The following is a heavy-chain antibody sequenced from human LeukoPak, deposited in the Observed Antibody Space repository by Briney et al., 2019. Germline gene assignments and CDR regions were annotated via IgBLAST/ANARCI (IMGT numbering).Heavy chain of an antibody. CDR2: IKQDGSEK. CDR3: ARDRGSSWYNWFDP. CDR1: GFTFSSYW. J-gene: IGHJ5*02. V-gene: IGHV3-7*01. Sequence: GGSLRLSCAASGFTFSSYWMSWVRQAPGKGLEWVANIKQDGSEKYYVDSVKGRFTISRDNAKNSLYLQMNSLRAEDTAVYYCARDRGSSWYNWFDPWGQGTLVTVSS. D-gene: IGHD6-13*01.